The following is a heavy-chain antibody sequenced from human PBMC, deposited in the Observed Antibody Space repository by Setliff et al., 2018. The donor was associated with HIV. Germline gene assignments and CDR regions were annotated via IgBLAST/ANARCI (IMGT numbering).Heavy chain of an antibody. CDR2: ISSSGNSI. D-gene: IGHD6-13*01. V-gene: IGHV3-48*03. CDR3: ARGGSNSWSPFDY. CDR1: GFTFSSYE. J-gene: IGHJ4*02. Sequence: GSLRLSCAASGFTFSSYEMNWVRQAPGKGLEWISYISSSGNSIYYAESVKGRFTISRDNAKNSLSLQMNSLRAEDTAVYYCARGGSNSWSPFDYWGQGTLVTVSS.